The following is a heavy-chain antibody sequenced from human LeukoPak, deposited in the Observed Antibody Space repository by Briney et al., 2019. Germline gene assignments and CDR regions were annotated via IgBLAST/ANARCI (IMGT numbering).Heavy chain of an antibody. V-gene: IGHV3-30*04. Sequence: GGSLRLSCAASGFSFITYAMHWVRQAPGKGLEWVAVISLDGRNEYYADSVKGRFTISRDNSKNTLYLQMNSLRAEDTTVYYCARSRGYNYGYWGYFDYWGQGALVTVSS. CDR2: ISLDGRNE. CDR3: ARSRGYNYGYWGYFDY. D-gene: IGHD5-18*01. J-gene: IGHJ4*02. CDR1: GFSFITYA.